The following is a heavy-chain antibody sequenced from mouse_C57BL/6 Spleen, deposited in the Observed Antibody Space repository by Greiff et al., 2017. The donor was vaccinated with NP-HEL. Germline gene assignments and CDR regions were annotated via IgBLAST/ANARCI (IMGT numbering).Heavy chain of an antibody. Sequence: EVQLQQSGPGLVKPSQSLSLTCSVTGYSITSGYYWNWIRQFPGNKLEWMGYISYDGSNNYNPSLKNRISITRDTSKNQFFLKLNSVTTEDTATYYCARDGLGGTWYFDVWGTGTTVTVSS. CDR2: ISYDGSN. V-gene: IGHV3-6*01. D-gene: IGHD2-2*01. CDR1: GYSITSGYY. CDR3: ARDGLGGTWYFDV. J-gene: IGHJ1*03.